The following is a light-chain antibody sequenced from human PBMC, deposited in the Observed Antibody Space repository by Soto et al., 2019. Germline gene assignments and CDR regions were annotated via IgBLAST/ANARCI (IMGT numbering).Light chain of an antibody. CDR2: GAS. V-gene: IGKV3-20*01. CDR1: QRVSSSY. J-gene: IGKJ3*01. CDR3: QHYGGSPSFT. Sequence: EIVLTQSPGTLSLSPGERATLSCRASQRVSSSYLGWYQQKPGLAPRLLIYGASGRATDIPDRFSGSGSGTDFTLTISRLEPEDFAVYYCQHYGGSPSFTFGPGTKVDIK.